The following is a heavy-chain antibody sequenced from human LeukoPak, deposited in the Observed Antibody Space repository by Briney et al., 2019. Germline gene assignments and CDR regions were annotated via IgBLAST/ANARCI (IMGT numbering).Heavy chain of an antibody. CDR1: GFTFSSYA. J-gene: IGHJ4*02. CDR3: AKGIGTTSFGVATLDS. V-gene: IGHV3-30*09. Sequence: PGGSLRLSCAASGFTFSSYAMHWVRQAPGKGLEWVAVISYDGSNKYYADSVKGRFAISRDNSKNTLYLEMNTLRGEDTAVYFCAKGIGTTSFGVATLDSWGQGTLVTVS. D-gene: IGHD3-3*01. CDR2: ISYDGSNK.